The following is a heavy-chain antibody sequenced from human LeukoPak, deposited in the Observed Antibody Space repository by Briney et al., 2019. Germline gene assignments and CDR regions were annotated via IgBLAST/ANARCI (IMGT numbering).Heavy chain of an antibody. D-gene: IGHD3-10*01. V-gene: IGHV3-23*01. CDR2: ISGSGTGT. Sequence: GGSLRLSCAASGFTFRSYAMNWVRQVPGKGLEWVSGISGSGTGTYYADSVKGRFTISRDNSKNTLYLQMNSLRAEDTAVYYCAKSGGSGSYFLPFDYWGQGTLVTVSS. J-gene: IGHJ4*02. CDR3: AKSGGSGSYFLPFDY. CDR1: GFTFRSYA.